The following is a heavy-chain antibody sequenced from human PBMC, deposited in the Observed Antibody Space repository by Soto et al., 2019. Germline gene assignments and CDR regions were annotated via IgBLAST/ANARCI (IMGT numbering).Heavy chain of an antibody. V-gene: IGHV5-10-1*01. D-gene: IGHD6-19*01. J-gene: IGHJ4*02. CDR2: IDPSDSYT. CDR1: GYTFTSYW. Sequence: LNISFKGSGYTFTSYWISWVRQMPGKGLEWMGRIDPSDSYTNYSPSFQGHVTISADKSISTAYLQWSSLKASDTAMYYCARHPIARARKGQPEYWGQRTLVIVSS. CDR3: ARHPIARARKGQPEY.